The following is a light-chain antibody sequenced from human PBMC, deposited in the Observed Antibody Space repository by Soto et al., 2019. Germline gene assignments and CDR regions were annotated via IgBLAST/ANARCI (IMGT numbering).Light chain of an antibody. CDR3: SSYTSSNTYV. Sequence: QSALTQPASVSGSPGQSITISCTGTSSDVGSYNYVSWYQQHPGKAPKLMIYDVSNRPSGVPNRFAGSKSGNTASLTISGLQAEDEADYYCSSYTSSNTYVFGTGTKVTVL. CDR2: DVS. J-gene: IGLJ1*01. CDR1: SSDVGSYNY. V-gene: IGLV2-14*01.